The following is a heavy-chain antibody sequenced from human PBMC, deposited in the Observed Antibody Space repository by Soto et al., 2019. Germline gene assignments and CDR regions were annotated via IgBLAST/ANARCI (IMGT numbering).Heavy chain of an antibody. Sequence: RLSCAASGFTFSSSEMYWVRQAPGKGLEWVSYIHPSGQPIFYADSVKGRFTISRDNAKNSLYLQVSSLRAEDSAVYYCARRASRWGQGTMVTVSS. J-gene: IGHJ3*01. D-gene: IGHD1-26*01. V-gene: IGHV3-48*03. CDR3: ARRASR. CDR2: IHPSGQPI. CDR1: GFTFSSSE.